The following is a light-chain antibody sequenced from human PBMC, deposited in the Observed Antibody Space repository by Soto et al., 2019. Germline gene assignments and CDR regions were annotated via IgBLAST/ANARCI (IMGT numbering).Light chain of an antibody. J-gene: IGLJ2*01. V-gene: IGLV2-14*01. CDR2: DVS. CDR3: SSYTSSSTLV. CDR1: SSDVGVYNY. Sequence: QSALTQPASVSGSPGQSITISCTGTSSDVGVYNYVSGYQQHPGKAPKLMIYDVSNRPSAISNRFSGSKSGNTADLTISGIQAEDEADYYCSSYTSSSTLVFGGGTKLTVL.